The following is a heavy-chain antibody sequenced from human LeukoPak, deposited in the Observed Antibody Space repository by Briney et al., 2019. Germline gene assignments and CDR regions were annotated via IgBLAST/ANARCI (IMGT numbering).Heavy chain of an antibody. V-gene: IGHV1-18*01. CDR3: ARAKGGLWFGELSTADYYYYMDV. CDR2: ISAYNGNT. D-gene: IGHD3-10*01. CDR1: GYTFTSYG. J-gene: IGHJ6*03. Sequence: GASVKVSCKASGYTFTSYGISWVRQAPGQGLEWMGWISAYNGNTNYAQKLQGRVTMTTDTSTSTAYMELRSLRSDDTAVYYCARAKGGLWFGELSTADYYYYMDVWGKGTTVTVSS.